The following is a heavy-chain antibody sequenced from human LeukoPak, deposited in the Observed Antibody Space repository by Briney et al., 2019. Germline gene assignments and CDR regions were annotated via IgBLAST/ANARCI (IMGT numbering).Heavy chain of an antibody. CDR2: ISTDGRDK. CDR1: GFSFSNYA. J-gene: IGHJ4*02. D-gene: IGHD3-10*01. V-gene: IGHV3-30*04. CDR3: ARDPRYTMVRGSRLDY. Sequence: PGRSLRLSCAASGFSFSNYAMHWVRQTPGEGLVWVAVISTDGRDKHYADSVKGRFSISRDNSKSTLYLQMNSLRAEDTAVYYCARDPRYTMVRGSRLDYWGQGTLVTVSS.